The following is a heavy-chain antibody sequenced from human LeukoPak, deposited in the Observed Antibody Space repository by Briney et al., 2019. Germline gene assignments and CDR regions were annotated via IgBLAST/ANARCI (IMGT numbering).Heavy chain of an antibody. CDR1: GFTFDDYA. CDR2: ISSNSDTL. J-gene: IGHJ4*02. V-gene: IGHV3-9*01. D-gene: IGHD1-1*01. CDR3: ARNRNLGGVTWFYFDY. Sequence: PGGSLRLSCATSGFTFDDYAMHWVRQAPGKGLEWVARISSNSDTLAYADSVLGRFTISRDNARNSLFLQMDSLKTEDTAVYFCARNRNLGGVTWFYFDYWGPGTLVTVSS.